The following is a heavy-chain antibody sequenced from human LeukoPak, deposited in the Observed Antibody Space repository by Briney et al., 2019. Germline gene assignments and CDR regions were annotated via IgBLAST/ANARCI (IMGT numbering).Heavy chain of an antibody. J-gene: IGHJ4*02. V-gene: IGHV3-74*01. Sequence: GGSLRLSCAASGFTFSSYWMHWVRQVPGKGLVWVSRINSDGSSTSYADSVKGRFTISRDNAKNTLYVQMNSLRAEDTAVYYCAREGQWFGELLGDYWGQGTLVTVSS. CDR1: GFTFSSYW. CDR3: AREGQWFGELLGDY. CDR2: INSDGSST. D-gene: IGHD3-10*01.